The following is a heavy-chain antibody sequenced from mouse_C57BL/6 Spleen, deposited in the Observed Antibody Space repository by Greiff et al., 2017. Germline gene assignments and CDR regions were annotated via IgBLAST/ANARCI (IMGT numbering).Heavy chain of an antibody. CDR1: GFNIKNTY. CDR2: IDPANGNP. J-gene: IGHJ2*01. Sequence: EVQLQESVAELVRPGASVKLSCTASGFNIKNTYMHWVKQRPEQGLEWIGRIDPANGNPKYAPKFQGKATITADTSSNTAYLQLSSLTSEDTAIYYCARTSYYSKDDFDDWGQGTTLTVSS. CDR3: ARTSYYSKDDFDD. D-gene: IGHD2-5*01. V-gene: IGHV14-3*01.